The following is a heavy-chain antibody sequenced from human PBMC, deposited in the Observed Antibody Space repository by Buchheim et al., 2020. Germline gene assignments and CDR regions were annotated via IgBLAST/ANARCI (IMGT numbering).Heavy chain of an antibody. D-gene: IGHD6-19*01. V-gene: IGHV1-8*01. CDR2: MNPNSGNT. CDR1: GYTFTSYD. J-gene: IGHJ6*02. CDR3: ARGRWYSSGWYGSYYGMDV. Sequence: QVQLVQSGAEVKKPGASVKVSCKASGYTFTSYDINWVRQATGQGLEWMGWMNPNSGNTGYAQKFQGRVTMTRNTSISTAYMEVSSLRSEDTAVYYCARGRWYSSGWYGSYYGMDVWGQGTT.